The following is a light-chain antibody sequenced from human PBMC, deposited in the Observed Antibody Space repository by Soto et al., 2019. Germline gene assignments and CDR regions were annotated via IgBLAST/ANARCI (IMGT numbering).Light chain of an antibody. CDR1: RSFASSY. CDR3: QHYASSPPYT. J-gene: IGKJ5*01. Sequence: EIVLTQSPVTLSLSPGERATLSCRASRSFASSYLGWYQQKPGQAPRLLIYAASTRATGIPDRFSGSGSATDFTLTISRLEPEDSAAYYSQHYASSPPYTFGQGTRLEIK. CDR2: AAS. V-gene: IGKV3-20*01.